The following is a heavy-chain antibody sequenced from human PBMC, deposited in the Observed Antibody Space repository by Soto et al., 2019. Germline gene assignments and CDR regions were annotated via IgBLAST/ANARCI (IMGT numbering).Heavy chain of an antibody. CDR3: ARVSYGDYLAGDYMDV. Sequence: GASVKVSCKASGYTFTSYGISWVRQAPGQGLEWTGWISAYNGNTNYAQKLQGRVTMTTDTSTSTAYMELRSLRSDDTAVYYCARVSYGDYLAGDYMDVWGKGTTVTVSS. J-gene: IGHJ6*03. V-gene: IGHV1-18*01. D-gene: IGHD4-17*01. CDR1: GYTFTSYG. CDR2: ISAYNGNT.